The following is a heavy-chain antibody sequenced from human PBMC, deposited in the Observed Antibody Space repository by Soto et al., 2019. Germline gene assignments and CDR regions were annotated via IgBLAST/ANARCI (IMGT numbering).Heavy chain of an antibody. V-gene: IGHV1-69*06. CDR1: GGTFSSYA. CDR2: IIPIFGTA. J-gene: IGHJ6*01. D-gene: IGHD2-8*02. Sequence: QVQLVQSGAEVKKPGSSVKVSCKASGGTFSSYAISWVRQAPGQGLEWLGGIIPIFGTANYAQKFQGRVTITPDKATSTAYKELGRLRAEDTDVYYCARDSSYGSRTYRWFYYFYGNDGLGQRATGTVS. CDR3: ARDSSYGSRTYRWFYYFYGNDG.